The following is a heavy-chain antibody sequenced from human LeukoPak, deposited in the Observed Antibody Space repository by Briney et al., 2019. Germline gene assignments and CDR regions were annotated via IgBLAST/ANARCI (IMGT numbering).Heavy chain of an antibody. CDR1: GGSFSGYY. D-gene: IGHD3-9*01. CDR2: INHSGST. V-gene: IGHV4-34*01. J-gene: IGHJ3*02. CDR3: ARVRLGHSAFDI. Sequence: SETLSLTCAVYGGSFSGYYWSWIRQPPGKGLAWIGEINHSGSTNYNPSLKSRVTISVDTSKNQFSLKLSSVTAADTAVYYCARVRLGHSAFDIWGQGTMVTVSS.